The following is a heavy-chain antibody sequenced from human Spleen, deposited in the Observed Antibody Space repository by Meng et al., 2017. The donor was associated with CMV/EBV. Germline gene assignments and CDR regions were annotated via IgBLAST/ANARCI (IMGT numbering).Heavy chain of an antibody. D-gene: IGHD6-6*01. Sequence: GGSLRLSCAASGFTFSSYSMNWVRQAPGKGLEWVSSISSSSSYIYYADSVKGRFTISRDNARNLVSLQMSSLRVDDTAVYYCARIGYSSSSFDYWGQGTLVTVSS. CDR3: ARIGYSSSSFDY. CDR2: ISSSSSYI. J-gene: IGHJ4*02. CDR1: GFTFSSYS. V-gene: IGHV3-21*06.